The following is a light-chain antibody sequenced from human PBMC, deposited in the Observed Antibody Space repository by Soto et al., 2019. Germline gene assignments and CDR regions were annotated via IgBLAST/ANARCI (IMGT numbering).Light chain of an antibody. CDR2: RNN. V-gene: IGLV1-47*01. Sequence: QSVLTQPPSASGTPGQRVTISCSGSISNIGSNFIYWYQQLPGTAPNLLIYRNNERPSGVPDRFSGSKSGTSASLAISGLRSEDEADYHWAAWDDTLSGVVFGGGTKVTVL. CDR3: AAWDDTLSGVV. J-gene: IGLJ2*01. CDR1: ISNIGSNF.